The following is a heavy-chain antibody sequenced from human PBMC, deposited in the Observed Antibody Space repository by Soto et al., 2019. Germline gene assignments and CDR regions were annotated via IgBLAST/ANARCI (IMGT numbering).Heavy chain of an antibody. CDR1: GGSINTGGYY. V-gene: IGHV4-31*03. Sequence: QVQLQESGPGLVKPSQTLSLTCTVSGGSINTGGYYWSWIRQHPGKGLEWIGYIYYSGSTYYTPSLKSRITRSVDTSKNQFSLKLSSVTAADTAGYYCARDRGGYGHFDYWGQGTLVTVSS. CDR3: ARDRGGYGHFDY. CDR2: IYYSGST. D-gene: IGHD6-13*01. J-gene: IGHJ4*02.